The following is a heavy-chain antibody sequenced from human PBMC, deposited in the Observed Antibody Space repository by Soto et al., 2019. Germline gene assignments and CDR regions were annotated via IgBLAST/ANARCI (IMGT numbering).Heavy chain of an antibody. Sequence: TLSLTCTVSGGSISSYYWSWIRQPPGKGLEWIGYIYYSGSTNYNPSLKSRVTISVDTSKNQFSLKLSSVTAADTAVYYCARSVYYYGSGSYLFDYWGQGTLVTVSS. CDR2: IYYSGST. CDR1: GGSISSYY. CDR3: ARSVYYYGSGSYLFDY. J-gene: IGHJ4*02. D-gene: IGHD3-10*01. V-gene: IGHV4-59*01.